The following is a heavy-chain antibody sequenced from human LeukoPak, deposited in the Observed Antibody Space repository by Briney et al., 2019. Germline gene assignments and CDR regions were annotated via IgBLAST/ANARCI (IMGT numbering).Heavy chain of an antibody. CDR1: GFTFSSYW. J-gene: IGHJ4*02. CDR3: AREGGADYYDSSGYPDY. Sequence: QPGGSLRLSCAASGFTFSSYWMSWVRQAPGQGLEWVANIKQDGREKYYADSVKGRFTISRDNAKNSLYLHMNSLRAEDTAVYYCAREGGADYYDSSGYPDYWGQGTLVTVSS. V-gene: IGHV3-7*01. CDR2: IKQDGREK. D-gene: IGHD3-22*01.